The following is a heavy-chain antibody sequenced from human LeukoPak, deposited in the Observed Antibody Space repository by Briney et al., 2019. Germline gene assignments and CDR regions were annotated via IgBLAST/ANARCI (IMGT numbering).Heavy chain of an antibody. CDR3: ARVPGSYSVYYYYGMDV. CDR1: GFIFSSYS. J-gene: IGHJ6*02. CDR2: ISSSSSTI. D-gene: IGHD1-26*01. V-gene: IGHV3-48*02. Sequence: GGSLRLSCAASGFIFSSYSMNWVRQAPGKGLEWVSYISSSSSTIYYADSVKGRFTISRDNAKNSLYLQMNSLRDEDTAVYYCARVPGSYSVYYYYGMDVWAKGPRSPSP.